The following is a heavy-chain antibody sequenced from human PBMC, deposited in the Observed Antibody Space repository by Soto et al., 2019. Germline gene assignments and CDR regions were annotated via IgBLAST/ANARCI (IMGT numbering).Heavy chain of an antibody. CDR1: GFTFSSYG. CDR2: ISYDGSNK. J-gene: IGHJ6*02. CDR3: AKASLVWGVGMDV. V-gene: IGHV3-30*18. D-gene: IGHD7-27*01. Sequence: GVLRLSCAASGFTFSSYGMHWVRQAPGKGLEWVAVISYDGSNKYYADSVKGRFTISRDNSKNTLYLQMNSLRAEDTAVYYCAKASLVWGVGMDVWGQGTTVTVSS.